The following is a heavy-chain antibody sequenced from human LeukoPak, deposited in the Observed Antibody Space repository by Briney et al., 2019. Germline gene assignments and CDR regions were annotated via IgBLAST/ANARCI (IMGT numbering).Heavy chain of an antibody. CDR2: ISNVGLTT. D-gene: IGHD2-21*02. CDR3: ACDFRYLGHDF. CDR1: AFTLGDFY. Sequence: KSGGSLRLSCTASAFTLGDFYMSWISQAPGKGLEWIAYISNVGLTTYYAESVKGRFTISRDNAKNSLYLQMNSLRAEDTAVYYCACDFRYLGHDFWGQGTLVTVSS. J-gene: IGHJ4*02. V-gene: IGHV3-11*01.